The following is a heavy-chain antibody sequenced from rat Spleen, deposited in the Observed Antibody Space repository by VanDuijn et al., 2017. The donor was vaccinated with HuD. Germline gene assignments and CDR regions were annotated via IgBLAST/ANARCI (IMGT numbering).Heavy chain of an antibody. V-gene: IGHV5-7*01. CDR3: SRHTNSGYEN. CDR2: FSYDGSTT. Sequence: EVQLVESGGGLVQPGRSLKLSCAASGFTFSDYNMAWVRQAPTKGLEWVATFSYDGSTTYYRDSVKGRFIISRDNAKNTLYLQMDSLRSEDTATYYCSRHTNSGYENWGQGVMVTVSS. D-gene: IGHD4-3*01. J-gene: IGHJ2*01. CDR1: GFTFSDYN.